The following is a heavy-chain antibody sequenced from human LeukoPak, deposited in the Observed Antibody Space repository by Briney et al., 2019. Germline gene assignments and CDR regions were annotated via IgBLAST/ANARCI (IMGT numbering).Heavy chain of an antibody. CDR3: ARRLLIAAKGFDP. D-gene: IGHD6-13*01. CDR1: GGSFSGYY. Sequence: SETLSLTCAVYGGSFSGYYWSWIRQPPGKGLEWIGNIDYRGRTFYNPSLQSRVTISVDTSKNQFSLKLTSVVAADAAVYYCARRLLIAAKGFDPWGQGTLVTVSS. V-gene: IGHV4-34*01. J-gene: IGHJ5*02. CDR2: IDYRGRT.